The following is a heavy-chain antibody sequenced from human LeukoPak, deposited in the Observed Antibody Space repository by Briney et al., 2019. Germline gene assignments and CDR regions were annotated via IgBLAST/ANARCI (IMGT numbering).Heavy chain of an antibody. CDR1: GFTISNFW. D-gene: IGHD3-3*02. J-gene: IGHJ6*02. V-gene: IGHV3-7*01. CDR3: ARHFSTYSYGLDV. CDR2: INPDGSAK. Sequence: SGGSLRLSCAASGFTISNFWMSWVRQAPGKGLEWVANINPDGSAKYYVDSVKGRFTISRDNAENSLYLQMNSLRPEDTAVYYCARHFSTYSYGLDVWGQGTTVTVSS.